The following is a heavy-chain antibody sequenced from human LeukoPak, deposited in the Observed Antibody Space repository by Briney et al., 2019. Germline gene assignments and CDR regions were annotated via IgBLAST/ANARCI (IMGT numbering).Heavy chain of an antibody. CDR3: AKYFTIFGGVYYYMDV. CDR1: GFTFSDYY. V-gene: IGHV3-23*01. Sequence: GGSLRLSCAASGFTFSDYYMSWVRQAPGKGLEWVSAISGSGGSTYYADSVKGRFTISRDNSKNTLYLQMNSLRAEDTAVYYCAKYFTIFGGVYYYMDVWGKGTTVTVSS. J-gene: IGHJ6*03. D-gene: IGHD3-3*01. CDR2: ISGSGGST.